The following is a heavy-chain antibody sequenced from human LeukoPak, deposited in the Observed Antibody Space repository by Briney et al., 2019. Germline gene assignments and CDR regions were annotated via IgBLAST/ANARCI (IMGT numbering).Heavy chain of an antibody. V-gene: IGHV1-8*01. CDR1: GYTFTSYD. D-gene: IGHD3-10*01. CDR2: MNPNSGNT. Sequence: GASVKVSCKASGYTFTSYDINWVRQATGQGLEWMGWMNPNSGNTGYAQKFQGRVTMTRNTSISIAYMELSSLRSEDTAVYYCARGDGDGWSPLLAYYYYYYMDVWGKGTTVTVSS. J-gene: IGHJ6*03. CDR3: ARGDGDGWSPLLAYYYYYYMDV.